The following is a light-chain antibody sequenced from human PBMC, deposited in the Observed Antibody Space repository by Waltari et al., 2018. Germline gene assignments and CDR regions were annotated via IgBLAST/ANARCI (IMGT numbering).Light chain of an antibody. CDR3: QQRSNWPT. V-gene: IGKV3-11*01. CDR1: QRVSSY. CDR2: DAS. J-gene: IGKJ4*01. Sequence: EIVLTQSPATLSLSPGARATLSCRASQRVSSYLAWYQQKPGQAPRLLIYDASNRATGIPARFSGSGSGTDFTLTISSLEPEDFAVYYCQQRSNWPTFGGGTKVEIK.